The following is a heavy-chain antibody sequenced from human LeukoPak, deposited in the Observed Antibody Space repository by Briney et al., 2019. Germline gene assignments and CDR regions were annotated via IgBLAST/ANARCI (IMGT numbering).Heavy chain of an antibody. V-gene: IGHV3-74*01. D-gene: IGHD3-22*01. CDR1: GFTFSDFW. Sequence: TGGSLRLSCAASGFTFSDFWMHWVRQAPGKGLVWVSRINSGGTVTNYADSVKGRLTISRDNAKNTLYLQMNSLRAEDTAVYYCARELLPALDYYDSSGYHPGNWFDPWGQGTLVTVSS. CDR2: INSGGTVT. J-gene: IGHJ5*02. CDR3: ARELLPALDYYDSSGYHPGNWFDP.